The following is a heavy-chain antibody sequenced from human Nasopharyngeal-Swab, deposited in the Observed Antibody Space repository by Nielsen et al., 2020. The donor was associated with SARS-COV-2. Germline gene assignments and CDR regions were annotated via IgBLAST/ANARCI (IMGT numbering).Heavy chain of an antibody. D-gene: IGHD5-18*01. V-gene: IGHV1-18*04. Sequence: ASVKVSCKASGYTFTSYGISWVRQAPGQGLEWMGWISAYNGNTNYAQKLQGRVTMTTDTSTSTAYMELRSLRFDDTAVYYCARRGYSYGNNWFDPWGQGTLVTVSS. CDR2: ISAYNGNT. J-gene: IGHJ5*02. CDR3: ARRGYSYGNNWFDP. CDR1: GYTFTSYG.